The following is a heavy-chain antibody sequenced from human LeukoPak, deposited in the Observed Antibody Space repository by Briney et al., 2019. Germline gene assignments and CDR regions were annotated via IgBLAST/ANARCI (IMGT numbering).Heavy chain of an antibody. J-gene: IGHJ4*02. Sequence: GGSLRLSCAASGFTFSSYAMHWVRQAPGKGLEWMSVISYDGSNKYFADSVKGRFTISRDNSKNTLYLQMNSLRAEDTAVYYCAKGRDYYGSGSYRGFDYWGQGTLVTVSS. CDR2: ISYDGSNK. V-gene: IGHV3-30*04. D-gene: IGHD3-10*01. CDR1: GFTFSSYA. CDR3: AKGRDYYGSGSYRGFDY.